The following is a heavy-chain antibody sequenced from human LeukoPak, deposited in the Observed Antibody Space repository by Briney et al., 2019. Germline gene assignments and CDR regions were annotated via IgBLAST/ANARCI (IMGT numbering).Heavy chain of an antibody. CDR1: GGSFSGYY. V-gene: IGHV4-34*01. J-gene: IGHJ6*04. D-gene: IGHD3-10*01. CDR2: INHSGST. CDR3: ARSGTMVRGVIITRKDYYYYYGMDV. Sequence: PSETLSLTCAVYGGSFSGYYRSWIRQPPGKGLEWMGEINHSGSTNYNPSLKSPVTISVDTSKNQFSLKLSSVTAADTAVYYCARSGTMVRGVIITRKDYYYYYGMDVWGKGTTVTVSS.